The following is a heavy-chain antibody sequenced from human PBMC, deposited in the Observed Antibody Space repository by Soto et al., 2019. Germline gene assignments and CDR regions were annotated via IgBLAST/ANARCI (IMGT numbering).Heavy chain of an antibody. Sequence: ASVKVSCKASGYTFTGHYIHWVRQAPEQGPEWMGEIGPESGATRYAQRFQGRVTMTRNTVYVQMNSLTTEDTAVYYCARGGGRGYSSPSGYFDYWGQGTPVTVSS. V-gene: IGHV1-2*02. CDR2: IGPESGAT. D-gene: IGHD6-6*01. CDR1: GYTFTGHY. J-gene: IGHJ4*02. CDR3: ARGGGRGYSSPSGYFDY.